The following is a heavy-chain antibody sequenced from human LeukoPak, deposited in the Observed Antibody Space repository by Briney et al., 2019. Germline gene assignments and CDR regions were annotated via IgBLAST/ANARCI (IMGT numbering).Heavy chain of an antibody. CDR3: AKDRNYDSSCSSYDY. Sequence: GRSLRLSCAASGFTFDDYAMHWVRQAPGEGLEWVSGISWNSGSIGYADSVKGRFTISRDNAKNSLYLQMNSLRAEDTALYYCAKDRNYDSSCSSYDYWGQGTLVTVSS. CDR2: ISWNSGSI. V-gene: IGHV3-9*01. J-gene: IGHJ4*02. CDR1: GFTFDDYA. D-gene: IGHD3-22*01.